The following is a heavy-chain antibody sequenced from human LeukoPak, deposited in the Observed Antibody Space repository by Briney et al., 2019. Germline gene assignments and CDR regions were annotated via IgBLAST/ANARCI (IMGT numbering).Heavy chain of an antibody. D-gene: IGHD6-19*01. V-gene: IGHV4-59*08. CDR1: GGSISSYY. CDR3: ARHGSDWTFDY. J-gene: IGHJ4*02. CDR2: IDYSGST. Sequence: PSETLSLTCTVSGGSISSYYWSWIRQPPGKGLEWIGFIDYSGSTNYNPALKSRVTISVDTSKHQFSLKLSSVTAADTAVYYCARHGSDWTFDYWGQGTLVTVSS.